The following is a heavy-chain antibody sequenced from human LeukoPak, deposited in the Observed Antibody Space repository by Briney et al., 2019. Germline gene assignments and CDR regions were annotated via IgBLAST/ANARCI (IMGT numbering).Heavy chain of an antibody. CDR1: GVSFNDYY. V-gene: IGHV4-34*01. J-gene: IGHJ4*02. Sequence: SETLSLTRAVSGVSFNDYYWSWIRQSPGKGLEWIGEISHSEGTKYNPSLKSRVTISVDMSENHFSLKLTSVTAADTAVYYCARIRCGHTTTVWYNHWGLGTLVTVSS. CDR3: ARIRCGHTTTVWYNH. CDR2: ISHSEGT. D-gene: IGHD2-8*01.